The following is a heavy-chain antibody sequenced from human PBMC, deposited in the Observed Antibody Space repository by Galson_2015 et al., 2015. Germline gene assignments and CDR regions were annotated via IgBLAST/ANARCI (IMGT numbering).Heavy chain of an antibody. V-gene: IGHV3-9*01. CDR2: ISWKSNYI. CDR3: VEGDYYDSTGLAGY. Sequence: SLRLSCAASGFTFHDYAMHWVRQAPGKGLEWVSGISWKSNYIGYADSVKGRFAISRDNAKNSLYLQMNSLRAEDTALYYCVEGDYYDSTGLAGYWGQGTLVTVSS. J-gene: IGHJ4*02. D-gene: IGHD3-22*01. CDR1: GFTFHDYA.